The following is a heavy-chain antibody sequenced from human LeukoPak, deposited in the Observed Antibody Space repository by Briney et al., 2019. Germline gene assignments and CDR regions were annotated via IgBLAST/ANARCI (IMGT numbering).Heavy chain of an antibody. CDR3: ARALGDPRDDY. V-gene: IGHV3-66*01. D-gene: IGHD3-16*01. J-gene: IGHJ4*02. CDR1: GFTVSSNY. CDR2: IYSGGST. Sequence: GGSLRLSCAASGFTVSSNYMSWVRQAPGKGLGWVSVIYSGGSTYYADSVKGQFTISRDNAKNSLYLQMNSLRAEDTAVYYCARALGDPRDDYWGQGTLVTVSS.